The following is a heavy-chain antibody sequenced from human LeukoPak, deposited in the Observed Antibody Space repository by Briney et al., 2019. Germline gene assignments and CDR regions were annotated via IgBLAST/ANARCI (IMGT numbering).Heavy chain of an antibody. Sequence: ASVEVSCKVSGYTLTELSMHWVRQAPGKGLEWMGGFDPEDGETIYAQKFQGRVTMTEDTSTDTAYMELSSLRSEDTAVYYCATARTSSGFNNWFDPWGQGTLVTVSS. J-gene: IGHJ5*02. V-gene: IGHV1-24*01. D-gene: IGHD3-22*01. CDR3: ATARTSSGFNNWFDP. CDR2: FDPEDGET. CDR1: GYTLTELS.